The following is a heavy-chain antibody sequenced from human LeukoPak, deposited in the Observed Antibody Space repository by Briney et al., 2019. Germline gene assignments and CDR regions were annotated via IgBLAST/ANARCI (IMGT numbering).Heavy chain of an antibody. Sequence: PGRSLRLSCGASGFTFRNYGMHWVRQAPGKGLEWVAIIWYDGSNKYYADSVKGRFTISRDNSKNMVYLQMNSLRAVDTAVYYCAKGGLAAAGINYWGQGTLVTVS. CDR2: IWYDGSNK. D-gene: IGHD6-13*01. J-gene: IGHJ4*02. CDR1: GFTFRNYG. V-gene: IGHV3-33*06. CDR3: AKGGLAAAGINY.